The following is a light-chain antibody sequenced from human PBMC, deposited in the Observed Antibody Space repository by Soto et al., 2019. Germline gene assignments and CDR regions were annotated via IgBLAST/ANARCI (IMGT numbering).Light chain of an antibody. CDR1: SSDVGAYNY. CDR2: EVT. V-gene: IGLV2-8*01. J-gene: IGLJ2*01. Sequence: QSVLTQPPSASGSPGQSVTISCTGTSSDVGAYNYVSWYQQHPGKTPKLMIYEVTKRPSGVPDRFSGSKSGNTASLTVSGLQAEDAADYYCSSYGGDNNWGVFGGGTKLTVL. CDR3: SSYGGDNNWGV.